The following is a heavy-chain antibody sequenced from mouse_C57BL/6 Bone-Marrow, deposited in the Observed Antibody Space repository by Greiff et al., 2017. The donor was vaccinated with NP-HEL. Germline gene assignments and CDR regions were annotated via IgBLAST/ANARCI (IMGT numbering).Heavy chain of an antibody. J-gene: IGHJ3*01. Sequence: EVHLVESGGGLVQPKGSLKLSCAASGFSFNTYAMNWVRQAPGKGLEWVARIRSKSNNYATYYADSVKDRFTISRDDSESMLYLQMNNLKTEDTAMYYCVRDGYYKTWFAYWGQGTLVTVSA. CDR3: VRDGYYKTWFAY. D-gene: IGHD2-3*01. V-gene: IGHV10-1*01. CDR2: IRSKSNNYAT. CDR1: GFSFNTYA.